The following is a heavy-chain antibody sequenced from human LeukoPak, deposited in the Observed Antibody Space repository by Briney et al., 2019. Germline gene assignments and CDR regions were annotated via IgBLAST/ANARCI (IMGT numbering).Heavy chain of an antibody. CDR1: GFTFSTYA. V-gene: IGHV3-23*01. CDR3: AKDLTVMVRGVIPSFDY. Sequence: GGSLRLSCAASGFTFSTYAMSWVRRAPGKGLEWVSAISGSGGSTYYADSVKGRFTISRDNSKNTLYLQMNSLRAEDTAVYYCAKDLTVMVRGVIPSFDYWGQGTLVTVSS. D-gene: IGHD3-10*01. J-gene: IGHJ4*02. CDR2: ISGSGGST.